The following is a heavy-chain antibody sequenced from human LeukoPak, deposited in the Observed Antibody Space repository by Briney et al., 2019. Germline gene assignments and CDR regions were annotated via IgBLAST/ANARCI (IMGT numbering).Heavy chain of an antibody. J-gene: IGHJ4*02. CDR1: GFPFSSYS. CDR3: ARLVGDRGSYYRGY. D-gene: IGHD1-26*01. CDR2: ISSSSYI. Sequence: GSLRLSCAASGFPFSSYSMNWVRQAPGKGLEWVSSISSSSYIYYADSVKGRFTISRDNAKNSLYLQMNSLRAEDTAVYYCARLVGDRGSYYRGYWGQGTLVTVSS. V-gene: IGHV3-21*01.